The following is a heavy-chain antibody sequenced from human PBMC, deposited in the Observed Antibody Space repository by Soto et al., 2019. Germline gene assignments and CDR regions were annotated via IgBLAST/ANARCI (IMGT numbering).Heavy chain of an antibody. D-gene: IGHD3-9*01. V-gene: IGHV1-3*01. CDR3: ARGYDILTGYSTFSGWFDP. CDR1: GYTITSYA. Sequence: GASVKVSCKASGYTITSYAMHWVRQAPGQRLEWMGWINAGNGNTKYSQKFQGRVTITRDTSASTAYMELSSLRSEDTAVYYCARGYDILTGYSTFSGWFDPWGQGTLVTVSS. CDR2: INAGNGNT. J-gene: IGHJ5*02.